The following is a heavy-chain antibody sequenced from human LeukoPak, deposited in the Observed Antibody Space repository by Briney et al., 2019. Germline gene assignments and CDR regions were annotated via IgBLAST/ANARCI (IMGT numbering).Heavy chain of an antibody. CDR2: IYYSGST. J-gene: IGHJ6*02. V-gene: IGHV4-59*01. CDR3: AREGESHYYYYGMDV. Sequence: SETLSLTCTVSGGSISSYYWSWIRQPPGKGLEWIGYIYYSGSTNYNPSLKSRVTMTRDTSTSTVYMELSSLRSEDTAVYYCAREGESHYYYYGMDVWGQGTTVTVSS. D-gene: IGHD5-24*01. CDR1: GGSISSYY.